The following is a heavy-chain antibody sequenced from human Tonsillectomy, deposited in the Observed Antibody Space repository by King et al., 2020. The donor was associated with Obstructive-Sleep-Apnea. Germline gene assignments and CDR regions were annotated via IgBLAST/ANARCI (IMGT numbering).Heavy chain of an antibody. CDR2: INAGNGNT. V-gene: IGHV1-3*01. CDR3: ARRGAGRWFDP. CDR1: VYIFTDYS. Sequence: QLVQSGAEVKKPGASVKVSCKASVYIFTDYSIHWVRQAPGQRLEWMGWINAGNGNTKSSQKFQGCVIITRDTSASTAYMDLSSLRSEDTAVYYCARRGAGRWFDPWGQGTLVTVSS. J-gene: IGHJ5*02. D-gene: IGHD1-14*01.